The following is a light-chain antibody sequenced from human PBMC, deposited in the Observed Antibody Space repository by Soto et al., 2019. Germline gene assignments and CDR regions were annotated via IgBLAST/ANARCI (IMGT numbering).Light chain of an antibody. CDR1: QSVSSSY. V-gene: IGKV3-20*01. Sequence: EIVLTQSPGTLSLSPGERATLSCRAGQSVSSSYLAWYQQKPGQAPRLLIYGASSRATGIPDRFSGSGSGTDFTLTISRLEPEDFAVYYCQQYGSSPLRWTFGQGTKVDIK. J-gene: IGKJ1*01. CDR3: QQYGSSPLRWT. CDR2: GAS.